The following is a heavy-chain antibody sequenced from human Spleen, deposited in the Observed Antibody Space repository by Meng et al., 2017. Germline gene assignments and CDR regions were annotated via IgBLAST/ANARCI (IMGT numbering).Heavy chain of an antibody. Sequence: QLQLRESGPGLVKPSGTLSPTCAVSGGSISSSNWWSWVRQPPGKGLEWIGEIYHSGSTNYNPSLKSRVTISVDKSKNQFSLKLSSVTAADTAVYYCALIRSWKKDAFDIWGQGTMVTVSS. V-gene: IGHV4-4*02. J-gene: IGHJ3*02. CDR2: IYHSGST. CDR1: GGSISSSNW. D-gene: IGHD3-16*01. CDR3: ALIRSWKKDAFDI.